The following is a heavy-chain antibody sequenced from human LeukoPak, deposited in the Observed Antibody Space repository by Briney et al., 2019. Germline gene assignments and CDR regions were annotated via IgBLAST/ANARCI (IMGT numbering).Heavy chain of an antibody. CDR2: VDREDGES. CDR3: ATSIGAFFPDK. Sequence: ATVKISCKASGNTFSDFYIHWVRQTPEKGLEWMGRVDREDGESVYAEKWQGRVTMTADPSTDTGHMELSSLTFDDTAVYYCATSIGAFFPDKWCQGTLVTVSS. CDR1: GNTFSDFY. J-gene: IGHJ4*02. V-gene: IGHV1-69-2*01. D-gene: IGHD2/OR15-2a*01.